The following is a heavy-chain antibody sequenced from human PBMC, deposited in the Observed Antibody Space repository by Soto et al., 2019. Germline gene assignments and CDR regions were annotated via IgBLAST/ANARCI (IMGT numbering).Heavy chain of an antibody. J-gene: IGHJ4*02. CDR3: AKFGGSGTYFYFDS. CDR1: GFPFINFS. CDR2: ISGSGGRT. V-gene: IGHV3-23*01. D-gene: IGHD3-10*01. Sequence: GESLRPSCPASGFPFINFSMNWVRQSPGKGREWVSSISGSGGRTWYADSVRGRFTISRDNSKNTLYLQINSLRAEDTAVYYCAKFGGSGTYFYFDSWGQGALVTVSS.